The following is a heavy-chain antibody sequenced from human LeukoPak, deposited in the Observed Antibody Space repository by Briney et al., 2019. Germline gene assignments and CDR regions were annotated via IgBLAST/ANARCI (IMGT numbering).Heavy chain of an antibody. Sequence: PGGSLRLSCATSGFTFSDYYMSWIRQAPGKGLEWVSYISSSGSPIYYADSVKGRFTISRDNAKNSLYLQMNSLRAEDTAVYYCARVPMVRVLDAFDIWGQGTMVTVSS. D-gene: IGHD3-10*01. J-gene: IGHJ3*02. V-gene: IGHV3-11*04. CDR2: ISSSGSPI. CDR3: ARVPMVRVLDAFDI. CDR1: GFTFSDYY.